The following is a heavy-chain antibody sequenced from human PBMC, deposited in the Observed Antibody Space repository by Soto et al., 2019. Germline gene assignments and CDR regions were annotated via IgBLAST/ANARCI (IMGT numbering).Heavy chain of an antibody. CDR3: ARQVTSSSGYYYGMDV. J-gene: IGHJ6*02. CDR2: IYYSGST. D-gene: IGHD6-6*01. V-gene: IGHV4-39*01. CDR1: GGSISSSSYY. Sequence: SETLSLTCTVSGGSISSSSYYWVWIRHPPGKGLEWIGSIYYSGSTYYNPSLKSRVTISVDTSKNQFSLKLSSVTAADTAVYYCARQVTSSSGYYYGMDVWGQGTTVTVSS.